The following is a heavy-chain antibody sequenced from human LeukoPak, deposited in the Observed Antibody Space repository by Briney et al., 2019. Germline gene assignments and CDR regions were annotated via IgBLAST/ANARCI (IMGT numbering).Heavy chain of an antibody. D-gene: IGHD2-15*01. CDR3: ARGPGSDYYYYNYFNY. Sequence: PGGSLRLSCAVSGFTVSGNYMSWVRQAPGTGLEWVSAIYSGGSTDYADSVKGRFTISRDNAKNTLYLQMSSLRAEDTAVYYCARGPGSDYYYYNYFNYWGQGTLVTVSS. CDR2: IYSGGST. V-gene: IGHV3-66*01. J-gene: IGHJ4*02. CDR1: GFTVSGNY.